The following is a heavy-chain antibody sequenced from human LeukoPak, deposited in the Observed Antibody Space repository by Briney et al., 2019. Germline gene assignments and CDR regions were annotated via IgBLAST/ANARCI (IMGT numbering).Heavy chain of an antibody. CDR1: GYIFTSYG. D-gene: IGHD3-22*01. Sequence: EASVKVSCKASGYIFTSYGISWVRQAPGQGLEWMGWISAYNGNTNYAQKLQGRVTMTTDTSTTTAYMELRSLRSDDTAVYYCARDLSHRYNYDSRGYYILFDHWGQGTLVTVSS. CDR3: ARDLSHRYNYDSRGYYILFDH. V-gene: IGHV1-18*01. J-gene: IGHJ4*02. CDR2: ISAYNGNT.